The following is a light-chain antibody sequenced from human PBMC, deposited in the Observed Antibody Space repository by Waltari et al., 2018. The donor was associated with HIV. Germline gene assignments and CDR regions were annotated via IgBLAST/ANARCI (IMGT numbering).Light chain of an antibody. CDR1: TSNIGKNY. CDR2: DNI. Sequence: QSVLTQPPSVSAAPGQKVTISCSGSTSNIGKNYVSWYQQIPETAPKLIIYDNIMRPSGIPDRFSGSKSGTSATLAITGLQTGDEADYFCGTWDSSVSAGVFGGGTKLTVL. J-gene: IGLJ3*02. V-gene: IGLV1-51*01. CDR3: GTWDSSVSAGV.